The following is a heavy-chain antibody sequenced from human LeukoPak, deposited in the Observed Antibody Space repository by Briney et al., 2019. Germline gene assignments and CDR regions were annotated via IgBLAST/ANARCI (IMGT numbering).Heavy chain of an antibody. CDR2: ISADTGNT. CDR1: GYTFTSYG. Sequence: GASVKVSCKASGYTFTSYGVTWVRQAPGQGLEWMGWISADTGNTNYAQKFQGRVTMTTDTSTSTAYMELRSLRSDDTALYYCARDGWINNYYFDYWGQGSLVTVSS. V-gene: IGHV1-18*01. J-gene: IGHJ4*02. D-gene: IGHD5-12*01. CDR3: ARDGWINNYYFDY.